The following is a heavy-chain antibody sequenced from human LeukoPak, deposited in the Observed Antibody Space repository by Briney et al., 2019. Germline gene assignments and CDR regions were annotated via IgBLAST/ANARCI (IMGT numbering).Heavy chain of an antibody. Sequence: GGSLRLSCAASGFTFSACTMLWVRQAPGKGLEGVAVISDDGNNKYYADSVKGRFTISRDNSKNTLYLQMNSLRAEDTAVYYCAKGIQLWSNFDYWGQGTLVTVSS. J-gene: IGHJ4*02. CDR2: ISDDGNNK. CDR3: AKGIQLWSNFDY. D-gene: IGHD5-18*01. V-gene: IGHV3-30*04. CDR1: GFTFSACT.